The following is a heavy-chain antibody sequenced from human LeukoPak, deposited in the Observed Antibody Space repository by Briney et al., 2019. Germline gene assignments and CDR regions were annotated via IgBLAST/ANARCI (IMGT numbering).Heavy chain of an antibody. V-gene: IGHV4-61*10. CDR1: GGSLSRGSYY. D-gene: IGHD1-26*01. CDR2: IYNSGGT. CDR3: ARVTIVGATGYYMDV. Sequence: PSETLSLTCAVSGGSLSRGSYYWSWIRQPAGKGLEWIGYIYNSGGTNYNPPLKSRVTISVDTSKNQFSLKLSSVTAADTAVYYCARVTIVGATGYYMDVWGKGTTVTVSS. J-gene: IGHJ6*03.